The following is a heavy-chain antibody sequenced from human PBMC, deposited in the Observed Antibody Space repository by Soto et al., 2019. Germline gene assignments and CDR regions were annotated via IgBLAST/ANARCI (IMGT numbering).Heavy chain of an antibody. V-gene: IGHV4-59*01. D-gene: IGHD1-26*01. CDR3: ASDMPYGAGSLAGCDY. Sequence: QAQLRESGPGRVKPSETLSLTCTVSGDSITGSYWSWIRQPPGKTLEWIGYVYHSGTTTYNPSLRSRVSISVDTSKNQFSLRLTSVIAADTAVYYCASDMPYGAGSLAGCDYWGQGIPVTVSS. CDR2: VYHSGTT. CDR1: GDSITGSY. J-gene: IGHJ4*02.